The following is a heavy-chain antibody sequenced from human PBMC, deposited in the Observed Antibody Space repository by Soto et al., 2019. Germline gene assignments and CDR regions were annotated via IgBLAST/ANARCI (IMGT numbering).Heavy chain of an antibody. CDR3: ARDLSNYCSSTSCFPSYYYYYGMDV. CDR1: GFTFRSYG. D-gene: IGHD2-2*01. CDR2: IWYDGSDK. Sequence: PGGSLRLSCAASGFTFRSYGIHWVRQAPGKGLEWVAVIWYDGSDKYYADSVKGRFTISRDNSKNTLYLQMNSLRAEDTAVYYCARDLSNYCSSTSCFPSYYYYYGMDVWGQGTTVTVSS. V-gene: IGHV3-33*01. J-gene: IGHJ6*02.